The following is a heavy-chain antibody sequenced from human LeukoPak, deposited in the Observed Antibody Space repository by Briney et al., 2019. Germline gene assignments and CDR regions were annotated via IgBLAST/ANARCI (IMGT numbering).Heavy chain of an antibody. Sequence: PGGSLRLSCAASGFTFSSYGMHWVRQAPGKGLEWVAFIRYDGSNKYYADSVKGRFTISRDNSKNTLYLQMNSLRAEDTAVYYCAKDLGYCSGGSCYSSSYYFDYWGQGTLVTVSS. V-gene: IGHV3-30*02. CDR3: AKDLGYCSGGSCYSSSYYFDY. J-gene: IGHJ4*02. CDR1: GFTFSSYG. CDR2: IRYDGSNK. D-gene: IGHD2-15*01.